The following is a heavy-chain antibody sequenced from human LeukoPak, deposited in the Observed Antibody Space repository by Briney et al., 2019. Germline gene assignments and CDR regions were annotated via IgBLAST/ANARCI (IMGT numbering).Heavy chain of an antibody. V-gene: IGHV4-4*07. CDR1: GGSNSSYY. D-gene: IGHD3-10*01. CDR3: ARDLYGDYYYYYGMDV. CDR2: IYTSGST. Sequence: PSETLSLTCTVSGGSNSSYYWSWIRQPAGKGLEWIGRIYTSGSTNYNPSLKSRVTMSVDTSKNQFSLKLSSVTAADTAVYYCARDLYGDYYYYYGMDVWGQGTTVTVSS. J-gene: IGHJ6*02.